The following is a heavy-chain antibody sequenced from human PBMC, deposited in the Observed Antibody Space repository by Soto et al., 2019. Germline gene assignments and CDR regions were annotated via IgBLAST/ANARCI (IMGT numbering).Heavy chain of an antibody. J-gene: IGHJ6*02. CDR3: ARDSRTPSGGMDV. CDR1: GGFINSGDYH. CDR2: IYYSAST. V-gene: IGHV4-30-4*01. Sequence: QVQLQESGPGLVKPSQTLSLTCTVSGGFINSGDYHWTWIRQFPGKGLECIGGIYYSASTYYNPALVSRITISVDTSKNQFSLKLTSVTAADTAVYYCARDSRTPSGGMDVWGQGTTVTVSS.